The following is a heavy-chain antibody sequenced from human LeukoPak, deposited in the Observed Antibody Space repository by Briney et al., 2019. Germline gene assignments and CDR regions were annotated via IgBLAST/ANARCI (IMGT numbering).Heavy chain of an antibody. V-gene: IGHV4-59*08. D-gene: IGHD6-19*01. CDR1: GGSISSYY. CDR2: IYYSGST. J-gene: IGHJ4*02. Sequence: SETLSLTCTVSGGSISSYYWSWIRQPPGKGLEWIGYIYYSGSTNYNPSLKSRVTISVDTSKNQFSLKLSSVTAADTAIYYCARLRSPYTSGWYQLDYWGQGTLVTVSS. CDR3: ARLRSPYTSGWYQLDY.